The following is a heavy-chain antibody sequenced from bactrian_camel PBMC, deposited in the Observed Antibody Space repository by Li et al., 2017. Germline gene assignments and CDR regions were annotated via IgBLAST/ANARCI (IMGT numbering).Heavy chain of an antibody. D-gene: IGHD3*01. J-gene: IGHJ6*01. CDR1: ADIYSTYC. Sequence: HVQLVESGGGSVQAGGSLRLSCVASRSADIYSTYCMGWFRQAPGKEREAIASIGKDGRATYADSVKGRFTISSDNAKDTLYLQMHSLSPEDTAMYYCAAGWGHCDLQTDFQAWGQGTQVTVS. CDR3: AAGWGHCDLQTDFQA. CDR2: IGKDGRA. V-gene: IGHV3S53*01.